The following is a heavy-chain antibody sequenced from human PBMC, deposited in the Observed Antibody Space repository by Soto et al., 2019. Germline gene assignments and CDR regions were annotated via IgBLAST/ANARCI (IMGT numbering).Heavy chain of an antibody. Sequence: EVQLVESGGGLVKPGGSLRLSCAASGFTFSSYSMNWVRQAPGKGLEWVSSISSSSSYIYYADSVKGRFTISRDNAKNSLYLQMNSLRAEDTAVYYCARNYGDYPYYFDYWGQGTLVTASS. CDR1: GFTFSSYS. J-gene: IGHJ4*02. V-gene: IGHV3-21*01. CDR2: ISSSSSYI. CDR3: ARNYGDYPYYFDY. D-gene: IGHD4-17*01.